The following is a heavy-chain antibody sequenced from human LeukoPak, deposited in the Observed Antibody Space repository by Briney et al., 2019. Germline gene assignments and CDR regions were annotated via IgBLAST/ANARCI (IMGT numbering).Heavy chain of an antibody. J-gene: IGHJ6*04. CDR2: IYINGST. CDR1: GFTVSSNY. CDR3: ARDLGFGDYGMDV. Sequence: PGGSLRLSCAASGFTVSSNYMSWVRQAPGKGLEWVSLIYINGSTYYADSVKGRFTISRDNSKNTLYLQMNSLRAEDTAVYYCARDLGFGDYGMDVWGKGTTVTASS. D-gene: IGHD3-10*01. V-gene: IGHV3-53*01.